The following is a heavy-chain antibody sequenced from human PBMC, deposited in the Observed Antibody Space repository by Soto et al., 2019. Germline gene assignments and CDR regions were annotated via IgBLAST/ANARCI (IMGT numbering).Heavy chain of an antibody. Sequence: ASVKVSCKASGYTFTSYGISWVRQAPGQGLEWMGWISAYNGNTNYAQKLQGRVTMTTDTSTNTAYMELRSLRSDDTAVYYCATTRGSLNWFDPWCKGTLLNVSS. V-gene: IGHV1-18*01. D-gene: IGHD1-26*01. CDR3: ATTRGSLNWFDP. CDR2: ISAYNGNT. J-gene: IGHJ5*02. CDR1: GYTFTSYG.